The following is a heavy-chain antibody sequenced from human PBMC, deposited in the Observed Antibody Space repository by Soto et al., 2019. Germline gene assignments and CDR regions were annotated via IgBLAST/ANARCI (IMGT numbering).Heavy chain of an antibody. CDR1: GFTFSNAW. CDR2: IKSKTDGGTT. CDR3: TTEGYGGDAFDI. Sequence: GESLKISCAASGFTFSNAWMSWVRQAPGKGLEWVGRIKSKTDGGTTDYAAPVKGRFTISRDDSKNTLYLQMNSLKTEDTAVYYCTTEGYGGDAFDIWGQGTMVTVSS. J-gene: IGHJ3*02. V-gene: IGHV3-15*01. D-gene: IGHD5-18*01.